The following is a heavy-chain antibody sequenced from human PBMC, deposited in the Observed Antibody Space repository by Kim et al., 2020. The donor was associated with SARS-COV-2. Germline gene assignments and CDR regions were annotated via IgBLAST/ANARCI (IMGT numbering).Heavy chain of an antibody. J-gene: IGHJ4*02. D-gene: IGHD3-9*01. V-gene: IGHV3-48*04. CDR1: GFTFSSYT. CDR2: ISSSSSTI. CDR3: ARDGNTVLTGPIY. Sequence: GGSLRLSCAASGFTFSSYTMNWVRQAPGKGLEWVSYISSSSSTISYADSVKGRFTISRDNTKNSLYLQMNSLRAEDTAVYYCARDGNTVLTGPIYWGQGTLVIVSS.